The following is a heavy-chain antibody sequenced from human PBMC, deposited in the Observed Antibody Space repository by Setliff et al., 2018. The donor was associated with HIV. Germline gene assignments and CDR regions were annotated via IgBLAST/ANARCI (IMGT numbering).Heavy chain of an antibody. J-gene: IGHJ4*02. Sequence: LTISCHLSGYSFVDFWIGWVRQMPGKGLEWVGFIYPGDSDSRYSPSFRGQVTISADKSTTTAYLDWASLKASDTAMYYCVRYIGAAAGYIDHWGQGTLVTVSS. D-gene: IGHD6-25*01. CDR1: GYSFVDFW. CDR3: VRYIGAAAGYIDH. CDR2: IYPGDSDS. V-gene: IGHV5-51*01.